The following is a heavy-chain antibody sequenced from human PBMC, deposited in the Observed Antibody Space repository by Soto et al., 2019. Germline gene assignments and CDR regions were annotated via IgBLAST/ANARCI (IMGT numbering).Heavy chain of an antibody. CDR2: IYTSGST. V-gene: IGHV4-4*07. CDR3: ARDFVQQQLVEAPWFDP. J-gene: IGHJ5*02. D-gene: IGHD6-13*01. CDR1: GGSISSYY. Sequence: PSETLSLTCTVSGGSISSYYWSWIRQPAGKGLEWIGRIYTSGSTNYNPSLKSRVTMSVDTSKNQFSLKLSSVTAADTAVYYCARDFVQQQLVEAPWFDPWGQGTLVTVSS.